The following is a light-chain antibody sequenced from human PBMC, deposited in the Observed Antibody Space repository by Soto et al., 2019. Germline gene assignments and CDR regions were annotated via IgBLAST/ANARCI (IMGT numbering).Light chain of an antibody. CDR3: QNYNSAPFI. CDR2: GAS. J-gene: IGKJ4*01. V-gene: IGKV1-27*01. CDR1: HDIGKS. Sequence: DFQMTQSPSSLSASIGDRVTVTCRASHDIGKSLAWYQQRPGKSPTLLIYGASTLQSGVPPRFSGSGSGTDLTLAISTLRPEDVATYYCQNYNSAPFIFGGGTKVEVK.